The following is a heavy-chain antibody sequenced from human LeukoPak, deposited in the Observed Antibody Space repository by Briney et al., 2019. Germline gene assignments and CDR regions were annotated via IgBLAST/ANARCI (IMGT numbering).Heavy chain of an antibody. J-gene: IGHJ4*02. D-gene: IGHD1-26*01. Sequence: GASVKVSCKASGYTFTSYGISWVRQAPGQGLEWMGWISAYNGNTNYAQKFQGRVTMTRDTSISTAYMELSRLRSDDTAVYYCARRVVGELPYSYYFDYWGQGTLVTVST. CDR1: GYTFTSYG. V-gene: IGHV1-18*01. CDR3: ARRVVGELPYSYYFDY. CDR2: ISAYNGNT.